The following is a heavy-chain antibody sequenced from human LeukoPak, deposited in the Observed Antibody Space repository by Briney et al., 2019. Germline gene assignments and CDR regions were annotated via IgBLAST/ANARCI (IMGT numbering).Heavy chain of an antibody. CDR2: ISYDGSIK. CDR3: ARGVLGYYDSIAAAGTDRYYMDV. CDR1: GFTFGSYE. J-gene: IGHJ6*03. Sequence: GGSLRLSCAASGFTFGSYEMHWVRQAPGKGLEWVAVISYDGSIKYYADSVKGRFTISRDNAKNSLYLQMNSLRAEDTAVYYCARGVLGYYDSIAAAGTDRYYMDVWGKGTTVTVSS. V-gene: IGHV3-30-3*01. D-gene: IGHD6-13*01.